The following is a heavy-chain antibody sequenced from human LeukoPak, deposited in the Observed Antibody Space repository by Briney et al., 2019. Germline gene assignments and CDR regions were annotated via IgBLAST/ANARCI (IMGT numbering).Heavy chain of an antibody. CDR1: GFTFSSYA. CDR2: ISGSGGST. J-gene: IGHJ4*02. V-gene: IGHV3-23*01. D-gene: IGHD3-10*01. Sequence: QPGGSLRLSCAASGFTFSSYAMSWVRQAPGKGLEWVSAISGSGGSTYYADSVKGRFTISRDNSKNTLYLQMNSLRAEDTAVYYCATRSNVLLWFGELLYDYWGQGTLVTVSS. CDR3: ATRSNVLLWFGELLYDY.